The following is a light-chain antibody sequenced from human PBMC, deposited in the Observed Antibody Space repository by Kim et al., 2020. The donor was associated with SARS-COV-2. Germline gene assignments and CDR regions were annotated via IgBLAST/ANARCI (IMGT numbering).Light chain of an antibody. J-gene: IGKJ4*01. CDR3: QQYNRWPLT. CDR1: QSFYNG. V-gene: IGKV3-15*01. CDR2: GAS. Sequence: VAPGERVTLSGRARQSFYNGLAWYQQKRGQPPRLLVYGASTRASGIPARFSGSGSGTEFTLTISGLQSEDFTIYFCQQYNRWPLTFGGGTKVDIK.